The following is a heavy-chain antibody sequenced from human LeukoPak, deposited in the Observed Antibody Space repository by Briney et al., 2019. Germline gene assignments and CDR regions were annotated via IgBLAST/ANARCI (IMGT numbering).Heavy chain of an antibody. J-gene: IGHJ5*02. V-gene: IGHV1-18*04. Sequence: ASVRVSCKASVYTFTSYGISWVRQAPGQGLEWMGWISAYNGNTNYAQKLQGRVTMTTDTSTSTAHMELRSLRSDDTAVYYCARANMVRGVIIRNWFDPWRQGPLVTVSS. CDR1: VYTFTSYG. D-gene: IGHD3-10*01. CDR2: ISAYNGNT. CDR3: ARANMVRGVIIRNWFDP.